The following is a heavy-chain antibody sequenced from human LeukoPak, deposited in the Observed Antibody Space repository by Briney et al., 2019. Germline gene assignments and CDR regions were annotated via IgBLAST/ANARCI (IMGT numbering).Heavy chain of an antibody. V-gene: IGHV3-30*02. D-gene: IGHD3-22*01. CDR1: GFTFSSYG. CDR2: IQYDGTNK. Sequence: GGSLRLSCAASGFTFSSYGIHWVRQAPGKGLEWMAFIQYDGTNKYYADSVKGRFTISRDNSKNTLYLQMNSLRAEDTAVYYCAKDYYDLHGYFDYWGQGTLVTVSS. CDR3: AKDYYDLHGYFDY. J-gene: IGHJ4*02.